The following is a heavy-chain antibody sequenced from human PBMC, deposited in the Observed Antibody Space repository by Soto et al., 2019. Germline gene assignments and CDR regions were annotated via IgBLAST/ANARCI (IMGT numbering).Heavy chain of an antibody. J-gene: IGHJ3*02. CDR1: GFTFSSYW. Sequence: EVQLVESGGGLVQPGGSLRLSCAASGFTFSSYWMSWVRQAPGKGLEWVANIKQDGSEKYYVDSVKGRFTISRDNAKNSLYLQMNSLRAEDTAVYYCARDSSGYYSAAFDIWGQGTMVTVSS. D-gene: IGHD3-22*01. V-gene: IGHV3-7*04. CDR2: IKQDGSEK. CDR3: ARDSSGYYSAAFDI.